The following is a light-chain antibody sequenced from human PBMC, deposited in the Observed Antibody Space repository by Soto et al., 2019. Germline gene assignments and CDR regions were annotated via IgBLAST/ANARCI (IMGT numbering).Light chain of an antibody. Sequence: QSVLTQPPSASGTPGQRVTISCSGSTSNIGRNTVHWYQQLPGTAPKLLIYSNNQRPSGVPDRFSGSKSGTSASLAISGRRSEDEADYYCGAWDDSLTGVVFGGGTKLTVL. CDR2: SNN. J-gene: IGLJ2*01. CDR1: TSNIGRNT. V-gene: IGLV1-44*01. CDR3: GAWDDSLTGVV.